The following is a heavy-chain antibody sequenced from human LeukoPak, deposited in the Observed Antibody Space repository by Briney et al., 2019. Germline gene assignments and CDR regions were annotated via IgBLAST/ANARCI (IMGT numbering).Heavy chain of an antibody. CDR3: ARGSYGYGYDY. CDR1: GFTFSSYS. J-gene: IGHJ4*02. D-gene: IGHD5-18*01. Sequence: GGSLRLSCAASGFTFSSYSMNWVRQAPGKGLEWVSYISSSSSTIYYADSVKGRFTISRDNSKNSLYLQMNSLRAEDTAVYYCARGSYGYGYDYWGQGTLVTVSS. CDR2: ISSSSSTI. V-gene: IGHV3-48*04.